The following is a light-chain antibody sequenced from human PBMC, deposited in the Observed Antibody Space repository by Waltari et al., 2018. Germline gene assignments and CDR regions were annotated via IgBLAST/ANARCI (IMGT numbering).Light chain of an antibody. CDR3: QQYGDWGT. V-gene: IGKV3-15*01. CDR1: QSVGSN. J-gene: IGKJ1*01. CDR2: HAS. Sequence: EIVMTQSPATLSVSPGGRATLSCRASQSVGSNLAWYQQKPGQSPRRRIYHASIRATGIPAKFSGSGSETEVTLTISSLQSEDFAVYYCQQYGDWGTFGQGTKVEVK.